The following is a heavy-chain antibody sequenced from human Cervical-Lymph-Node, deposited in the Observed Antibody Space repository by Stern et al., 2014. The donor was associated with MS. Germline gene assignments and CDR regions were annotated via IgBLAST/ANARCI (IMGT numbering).Heavy chain of an antibody. CDR3: AVRYCSGGRCYSVPDV. CDR1: EYTHKNYL. J-gene: IGHJ6*02. Sequence: QLVQSGSEVKKPGASVKVSCKASEYTHKNYLIHWVRQAPGQRPDWMGVINPSGATNYAQKVQDRVTMTTDASTSTFYMELSRLRSEDTAVYYCAVRYCSGGRCYSVPDVWGQGTTVIVSS. V-gene: IGHV1-46*02. D-gene: IGHD2-15*01. CDR2: INPSGAT.